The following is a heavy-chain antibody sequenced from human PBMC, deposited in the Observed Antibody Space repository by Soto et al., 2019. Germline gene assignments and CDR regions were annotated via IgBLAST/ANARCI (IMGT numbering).Heavy chain of an antibody. CDR1: GGSISSGGYY. CDR3: ARVKAEGGTMVRGSFDY. CDR2: SYYSGSP. Sequence: QLQLQESGPGLVKSSQTLSLPCTVSGGSISSGGYYWSWIRQHPGKGLEWLGYSYYSGSPYYNPSLKSRVTISVDTSKNQFSLKMSSVTAEDTAVYYCARVKAEGGTMVRGSFDYWGQGTLVTVSS. J-gene: IGHJ4*02. V-gene: IGHV4-31*03. D-gene: IGHD3-10*01.